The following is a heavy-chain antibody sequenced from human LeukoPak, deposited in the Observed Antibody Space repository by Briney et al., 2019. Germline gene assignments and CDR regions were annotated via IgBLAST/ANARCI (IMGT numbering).Heavy chain of an antibody. V-gene: IGHV4-34*01. J-gene: IGHJ4*02. Sequence: SETLSLTCAVYGGSFSGYYWSWIRQPPGKGLEWIGEINHSGSTNYNPSLKSRVTISVDTSKNQFSLKLSSVTAADTAVYYCARKTDSGGQGDYWGPGTLVTVSS. D-gene: IGHD3-22*01. CDR1: GGSFSGYY. CDR3: ARKTDSGGQGDY. CDR2: INHSGST.